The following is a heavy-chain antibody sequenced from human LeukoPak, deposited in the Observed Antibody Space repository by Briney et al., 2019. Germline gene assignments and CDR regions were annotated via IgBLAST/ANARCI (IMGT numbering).Heavy chain of an antibody. J-gene: IGHJ4*02. D-gene: IGHD1-26*01. V-gene: IGHV1-69*13. CDR2: IIPIFGTA. CDR3: ARGELRNSFDY. CDR1: GYTFTSNY. Sequence: SVKVSCKASGYTFTSNYIHWVRQAPGQGLEWMGGIIPIFGTASYAQKFQGRVTITADESTSTAYMELSSLRSEDTAVYYCARGELRNSFDYWGPGTLVTVSS.